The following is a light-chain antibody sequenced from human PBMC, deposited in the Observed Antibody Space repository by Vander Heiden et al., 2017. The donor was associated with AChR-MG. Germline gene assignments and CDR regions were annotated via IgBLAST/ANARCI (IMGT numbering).Light chain of an antibody. Sequence: QSVLPQPPSASGPPGQRVTISCSGSSSNIGSNYVYWYQQLPGTAPKLLIYRNNQRPSGVPDRFSGSKSGTSASLAISGLRSEDEADYYCAAWDDSLSAWVFGGGTKLTVL. CDR2: RNN. CDR1: SSNIGSNY. V-gene: IGLV1-47*01. J-gene: IGLJ3*02. CDR3: AAWDDSLSAWV.